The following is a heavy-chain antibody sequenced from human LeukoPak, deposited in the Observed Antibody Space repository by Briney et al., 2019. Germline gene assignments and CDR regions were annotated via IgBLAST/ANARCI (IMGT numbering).Heavy chain of an antibody. CDR2: INPNSGGT. J-gene: IGHJ4*02. V-gene: IGHV1-2*02. D-gene: IGHD3-9*01. CDR3: ARIILTGYYRGVFDY. Sequence: ASVKVSCKASGYTFTGYYMHWVRQAPGQGLEWMGWINPNSGGTNYAQKFQGRVTMTRDTSISTAYMELSRLRSDDTAVYYCARIILTGYYRGVFDYRGQGTLVTVSS. CDR1: GYTFTGYY.